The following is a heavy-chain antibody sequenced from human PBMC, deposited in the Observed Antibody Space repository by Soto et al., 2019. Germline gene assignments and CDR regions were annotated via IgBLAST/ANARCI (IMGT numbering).Heavy chain of an antibody. V-gene: IGHV4-39*01. CDR2: IYYSGST. D-gene: IGHD3-3*01. J-gene: IGHJ5*02. CDR1: GGSISSSSYY. CDR3: ARGFLEWLTXFDP. Sequence: SETLSLTCTVSGGSISSSSYYWGWIRQPPGKGLEWIGSIYYSGSTYYNPSLKSRVTISVDTSKNQFSLKLSSVTAADTAVYYCARGFLEWLTXFDPWGQGTLVTVSS.